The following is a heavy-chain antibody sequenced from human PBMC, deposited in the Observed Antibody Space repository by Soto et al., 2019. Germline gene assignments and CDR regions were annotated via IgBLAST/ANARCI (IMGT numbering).Heavy chain of an antibody. CDR3: ASSYGSGYRAFDY. D-gene: IGHD3-10*01. CDR2: INPILSMS. Sequence: QVQLVQSGAEVKKPGSSVRVSCKASGDTFTFYSINWVRQAPGLGLEWMGRINPILSMSNYAQRFQGRVTMTADKDTSTAYMELSSLRSEDTAMYYCASSYGSGYRAFDYWGQGALVTVSS. J-gene: IGHJ4*02. CDR1: GDTFTFYS. V-gene: IGHV1-69*02.